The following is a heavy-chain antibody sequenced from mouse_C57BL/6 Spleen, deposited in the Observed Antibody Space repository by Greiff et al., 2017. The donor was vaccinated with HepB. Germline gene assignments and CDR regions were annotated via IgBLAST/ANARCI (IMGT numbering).Heavy chain of an antibody. CDR2: IYPGDGDT. D-gene: IGHD2-1*01. Sequence: VQLQQSGPELVKPGASVKISCKASGYAFSSSWMNWVKQRPGKGLEWIGRIYPGDGDTNYNGKFKGKATLTADNSSSTAYMQLSSLTSEDSAVYYCARRVTRIYYYSMDYWGQGTSVTVSS. CDR1: GYAFSSSW. CDR3: ARRVTRIYYYSMDY. J-gene: IGHJ4*01. V-gene: IGHV1-82*01.